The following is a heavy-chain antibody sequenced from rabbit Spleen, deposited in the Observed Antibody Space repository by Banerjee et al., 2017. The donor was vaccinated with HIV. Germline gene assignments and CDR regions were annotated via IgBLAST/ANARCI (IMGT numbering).Heavy chain of an antibody. Sequence: QSLEESGGDLVKPGASLTLTCTASGFSFSGGYYMCWVRQAPGKGLEWIACIYAGNSPNTYYASWAKGRFTISKTSSTTVTLQMTSLTAADTATYFCARDSGSSFSSYGMDLWGPGTLVTVS. J-gene: IGHJ6*01. CDR1: GFSFSGGYY. CDR2: IYAGNSPNT. V-gene: IGHV1S40*01. D-gene: IGHD8-1*01. CDR3: ARDSGSSFSSYGMDL.